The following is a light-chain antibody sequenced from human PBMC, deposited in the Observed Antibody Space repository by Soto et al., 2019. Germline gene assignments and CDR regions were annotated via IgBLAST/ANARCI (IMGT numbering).Light chain of an antibody. CDR3: QQYGSSWWT. J-gene: IGKJ1*01. CDR2: GAS. Sequence: EIVLTQSPGTLSLSPGERATLSCRASQSVSSSYLAWYQQKPGQAPRLLIYGASSRATGIPGRFSGSGSGTDFTLTISRLEPEDLAVYYCQQYGSSWWTFGQVTKVEIK. V-gene: IGKV3-20*01. CDR1: QSVSSSY.